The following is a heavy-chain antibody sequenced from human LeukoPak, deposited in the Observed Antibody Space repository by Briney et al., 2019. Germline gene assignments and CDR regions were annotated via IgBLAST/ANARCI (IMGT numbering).Heavy chain of an antibody. CDR1: GFTFDDYA. V-gene: IGHV3-43D*04. D-gene: IGHD3-22*01. Sequence: AGGSLRLSCAASGFTFDDYAMHWVRQAPGKGLEWVSLISWDRGSTYYADSVKGRFTISRDNSKNSLYLQMNSLRAEDTALYYCAKDDSSGFTDYWGQGTLVTVSS. CDR2: ISWDRGST. CDR3: AKDDSSGFTDY. J-gene: IGHJ4*02.